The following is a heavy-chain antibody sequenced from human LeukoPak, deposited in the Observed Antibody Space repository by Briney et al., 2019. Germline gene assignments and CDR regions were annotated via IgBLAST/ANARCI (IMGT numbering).Heavy chain of an antibody. V-gene: IGHV4-59*08. D-gene: IGHD2-15*01. CDR1: GGSISSYY. Sequence: SETLSLTCTVSGGSISSYYWSWIRQPPGKGLEWIGYIYYSGSTNYNPPLKSRVTISVDTSKNQFSLKLSSVTAADTAVYYCARLGYCSGGSCYPEYYFDYWGQGTLATVSS. J-gene: IGHJ4*02. CDR3: ARLGYCSGGSCYPEYYFDY. CDR2: IYYSGST.